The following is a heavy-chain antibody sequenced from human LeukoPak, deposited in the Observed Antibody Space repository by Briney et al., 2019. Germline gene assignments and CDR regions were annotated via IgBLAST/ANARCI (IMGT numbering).Heavy chain of an antibody. D-gene: IGHD4-17*01. J-gene: IGHJ4*02. V-gene: IGHV1-2*02. CDR2: INPNSGGT. CDR1: GYTFTGYY. CDR3: ARSPTVTTSLLFDY. Sequence: ASVKVSCKASGYTFTGYYMHWVRQAPGQGLEWMGWINPNSGGTNYAQKFQGRVTMTRDTSISTAYMELSRLRSDVTAVYYCARSPTVTTSLLFDYWGQGTLVTVSS.